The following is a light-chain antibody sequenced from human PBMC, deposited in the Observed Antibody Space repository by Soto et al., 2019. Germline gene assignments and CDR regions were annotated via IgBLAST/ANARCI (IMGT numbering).Light chain of an antibody. CDR2: DAS. J-gene: IGKJ3*01. CDR1: QSVSSY. Sequence: IVLLQSPTTLSLSPGERATLSCRASQSVSSYLAWYQQKPGQAPRLLIYDASNRATGIPARFSGSGSGTDFTLTISSLEPEDFAVYYCHQRSNWPLTFGPGTKVDIK. CDR3: HQRSNWPLT. V-gene: IGKV3-11*01.